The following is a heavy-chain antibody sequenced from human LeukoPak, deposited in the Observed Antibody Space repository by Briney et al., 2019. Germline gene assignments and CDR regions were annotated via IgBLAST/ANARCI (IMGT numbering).Heavy chain of an antibody. D-gene: IGHD6-19*01. CDR2: INHSGST. CDR1: GGSFSGYY. CDR3: ARGPRLKGFRRIAVAGTPYFDY. V-gene: IGHV4-34*01. Sequence: SETLSLTCAVYGGSFSGYYWSWIRQPPGKGLEWIGEINHSGSTNYNPSLKSRVTISVDTSKDQFSLKLSSVTAADTAVYYCARGPRLKGFRRIAVAGTPYFDYWGQGTLVTVSS. J-gene: IGHJ4*02.